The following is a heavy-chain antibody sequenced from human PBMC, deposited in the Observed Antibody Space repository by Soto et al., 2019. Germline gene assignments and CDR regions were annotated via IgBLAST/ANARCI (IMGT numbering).Heavy chain of an antibody. CDR1: GFTFSSYA. V-gene: IGHV3-23*01. J-gene: IGHJ4*02. CDR3: AKVGSGSYSAHS. D-gene: IGHD3-10*01. CDR2: ISFSGVNR. Sequence: EVQLLESGGCLVQPGGSLRLSCAASGFTFSSYAMNWVRQAPGKGLEWVSTISFSGVNRDYADSVKGRFTISRDNSKNTLYLQMNSLRAEDTAIYYCAKVGSGSYSAHSWGQGTLVTVSS.